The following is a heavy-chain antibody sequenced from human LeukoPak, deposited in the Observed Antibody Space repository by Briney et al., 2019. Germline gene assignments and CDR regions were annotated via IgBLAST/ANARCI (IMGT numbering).Heavy chain of an antibody. CDR1: GYCISNSYY. CDR2: IYHSGNT. V-gene: IGHV4-38-2*02. Sequence: SETLSLTCTVSGYCISNSYYWGWIRQPPGKGLEWIGSIYHSGNTYYNPSLKSRVTISLDTSKNQFSLKLSSVTAADTAVYYCARAGGHGVVNFDYWGQGTLVTVSS. J-gene: IGHJ4*02. D-gene: IGHD3-3*01. CDR3: ARAGGHGVVNFDY.